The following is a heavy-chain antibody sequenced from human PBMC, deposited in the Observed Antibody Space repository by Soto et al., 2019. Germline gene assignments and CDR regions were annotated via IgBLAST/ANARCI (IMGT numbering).Heavy chain of an antibody. J-gene: IGHJ4*02. CDR2: VYNSGST. CDR3: ARYRREAVAGYTLDN. CDR1: GGSISSNY. Sequence: SETLSLTCTVSGGSISSNYWTWIRQPPGKGLEWIGYVYNSGSTNNNPSLKSRVTISEDTSKSQFSLKVNSMTAADTAVYYCARYRREAVAGYTLDNWGQGILVTGSS. V-gene: IGHV4-59*01. D-gene: IGHD6-13*01.